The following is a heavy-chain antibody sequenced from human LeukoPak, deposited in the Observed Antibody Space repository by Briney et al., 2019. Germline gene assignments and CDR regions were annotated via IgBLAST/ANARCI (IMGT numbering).Heavy chain of an antibody. CDR2: VSYTGRT. Sequence: LETLSLTCTVSGGSLSGHYWSWIRQPPGKRLEWIGYVSYTGRTKYNPSLQSRVTISIDTSKNQFSLKLSSVTAADTAVYYCARAPSFEEWLFPYFDYWGQGTLVTVSS. D-gene: IGHD3-3*01. V-gene: IGHV4-59*11. CDR1: GGSLSGHY. CDR3: ARAPSFEEWLFPYFDY. J-gene: IGHJ4*02.